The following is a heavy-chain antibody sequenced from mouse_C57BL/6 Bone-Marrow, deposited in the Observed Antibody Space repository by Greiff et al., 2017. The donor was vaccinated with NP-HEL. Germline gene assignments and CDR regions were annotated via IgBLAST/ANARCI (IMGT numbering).Heavy chain of an antibody. CDR3: TPITTVAP. Sequence: VQLVESGAELVRPGASVTLSCKASGYTFTDYEMHWVKQTPVHGLEWIGAIDPETGGTAYNQKFKGKAILTADKSSSTAYMELRSLTSEDSAVYYCTPITTVAPWGQGTLVTVSA. J-gene: IGHJ3*01. CDR2: IDPETGGT. V-gene: IGHV1-15*01. CDR1: GYTFTDYE. D-gene: IGHD1-1*01.